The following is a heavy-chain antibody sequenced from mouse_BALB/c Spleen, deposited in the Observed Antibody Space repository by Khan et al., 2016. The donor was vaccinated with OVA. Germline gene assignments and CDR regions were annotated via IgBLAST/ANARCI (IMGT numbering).Heavy chain of an antibody. D-gene: IGHD2-1*01. Sequence: VQLKQSGPELVKPGASVKVSCKASGYSFTDYNMYWVKQSHGKSLEWIGYIDPYNGGTSYNQKFKGKATLTVDKSSCTTFMLLNMLTSEGFSVYYCARIEEFGNLYWDFDFWGAGTTVTGSS. CDR2: IDPYNGGT. J-gene: IGHJ1*01. V-gene: IGHV1S135*01. CDR1: GYSFTDYN. CDR3: ARIEEFGNLYWDFDF.